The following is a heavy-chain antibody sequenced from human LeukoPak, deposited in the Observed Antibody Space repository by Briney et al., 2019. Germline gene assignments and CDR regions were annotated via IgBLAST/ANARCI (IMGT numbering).Heavy chain of an antibody. Sequence: SETLSLTCAVSYGSIATSDWWTWVRQPPGKGMEWIGEIQHSGRTNYNPSLKSRAALSVDKSKNHFSLKVNSVTAADTAVYYCARTAKSLCNGASCYSDYWGRGILVSVSS. V-gene: IGHV4-4*02. CDR2: IQHSGRT. D-gene: IGHD2-15*01. CDR1: YGSIATSDW. J-gene: IGHJ4*02. CDR3: ARTAKSLCNGASCYSDY.